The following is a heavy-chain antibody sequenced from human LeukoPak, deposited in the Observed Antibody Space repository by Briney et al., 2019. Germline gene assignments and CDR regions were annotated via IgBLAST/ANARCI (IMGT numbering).Heavy chain of an antibody. J-gene: IGHJ4*02. CDR1: GYSISSGYY. CDR2: IYHSGST. Sequence: SETLSLTCTVSGYSISSGYYWGWIRQPPGKGLEWIGSIYHSGSTYYNPPLKSRVTISVDTSKNQFSLKLSSVTAADTAVYYCARSGIAVANFDYWGQGTLVTVSS. CDR3: ARSGIAVANFDY. V-gene: IGHV4-38-2*02. D-gene: IGHD6-19*01.